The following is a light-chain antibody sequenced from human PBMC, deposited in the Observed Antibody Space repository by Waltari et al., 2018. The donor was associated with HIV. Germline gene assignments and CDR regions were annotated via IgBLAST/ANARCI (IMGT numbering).Light chain of an antibody. CDR3: QQAYKGLT. J-gene: IGKJ3*01. CDR1: ETISTY. V-gene: IGKV1-39*01. CDR2: AAS. Sequence: DIQMTQSPSSLSASLGDRVLITCRASETISTYLNWYQQRPGRAPNLLIYAASTLQSGVPSRFSGSGSGTDFTLTINSLQPEDFAIYFCQQAYKGLTFGPGTKVDV.